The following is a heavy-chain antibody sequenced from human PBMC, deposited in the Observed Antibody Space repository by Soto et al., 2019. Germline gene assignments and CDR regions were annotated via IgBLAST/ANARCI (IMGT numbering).Heavy chain of an antibody. CDR1: GGSISSGDYY. J-gene: IGHJ1*01. D-gene: IGHD4-17*01. V-gene: IGHV4-31*03. Sequence: QVQLQESGPGLVEPSQTLSLTCTVSGGSISSGDYYWSWIRQLPGKGLEWIGYIYYSGTTFHNPSLKSRVSISVDTSKNLFALKLRDMTAADTAVYYCARTSGDYGLSKYFQLLGQGTLVTGSS. CDR3: ARTSGDYGLSKYFQL. CDR2: IYYSGTT.